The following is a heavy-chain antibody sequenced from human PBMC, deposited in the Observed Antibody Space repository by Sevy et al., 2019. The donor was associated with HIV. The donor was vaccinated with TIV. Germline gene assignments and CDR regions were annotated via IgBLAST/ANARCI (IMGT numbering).Heavy chain of an antibody. D-gene: IGHD3-10*01. J-gene: IGHJ4*02. CDR2: ISYDGSNK. CDR1: GFTFSSYA. V-gene: IGHV3-30-3*01. Sequence: GGSLRLSCAASGFTFSSYAMHWVRQAPGKGLEWVAVISYDGSNKYYADSVKGRFTISRDNSKNTLYLQMNSLRAEDTAVYYCARGSRGYYYGSGSPYYFDYWGQGTLVTVSS. CDR3: ARGSRGYYYGSGSPYYFDY.